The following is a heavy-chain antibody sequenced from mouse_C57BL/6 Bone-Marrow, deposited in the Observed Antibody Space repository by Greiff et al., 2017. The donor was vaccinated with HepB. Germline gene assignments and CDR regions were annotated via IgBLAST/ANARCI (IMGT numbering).Heavy chain of an antibody. CDR2: IRSKSNNYAT. CDR1: GFSFNTYA. V-gene: IGHV10-1*01. D-gene: IGHD2-5*01. Sequence: DVMLVESGGGLVQPKGSLKLSCAASGFSFNTYAMNWVRQAPGTGLEWVARIRSKSNNYATYYADSVKDRFTISRDDSESMLYLQMNNLKTEDTAMYYCVGPYSNYGWFAYWGQGTLDTVSA. J-gene: IGHJ3*01. CDR3: VGPYSNYGWFAY.